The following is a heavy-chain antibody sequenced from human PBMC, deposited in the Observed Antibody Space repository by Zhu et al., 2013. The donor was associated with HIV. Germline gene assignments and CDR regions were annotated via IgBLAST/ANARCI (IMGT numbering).Heavy chain of an antibody. Sequence: QVQLVQSGAEVKKPGASVKVSCKASGYTFTDHYIHWVRQAPGQGLEWMGWINPDNGGTNYAQKFQGRVTMTRDTSISTAYMELSRLRSDDTAVYYCARDTGTYPDYWGQGTLVSVSS. CDR3: ARDTGTYPDY. CDR1: GYTFTDHY. CDR2: INPDNGGT. J-gene: IGHJ4*02. D-gene: IGHD1-7*01. V-gene: IGHV1-2*02.